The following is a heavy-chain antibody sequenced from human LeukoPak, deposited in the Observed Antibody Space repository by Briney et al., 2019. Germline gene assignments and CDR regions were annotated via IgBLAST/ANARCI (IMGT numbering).Heavy chain of an antibody. CDR2: IKQDGGEI. CDR3: ARALVRMITFGGVIAPFDY. CDR1: GFTFSRYW. J-gene: IGHJ4*02. V-gene: IGHV3-7*03. Sequence: GGSLRLSCAASGFTFSRYWMSWVRQVPRKGLEWVANIKQDGGEIYYVDSVKDRFTISRDNAKNSLYLQMNSLRAEDTAVYYCARALVRMITFGGVIAPFDYWGQGTLVTVSS. D-gene: IGHD3-16*02.